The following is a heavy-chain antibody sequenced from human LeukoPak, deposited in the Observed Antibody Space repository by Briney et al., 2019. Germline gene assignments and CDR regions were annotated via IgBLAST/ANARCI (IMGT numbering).Heavy chain of an antibody. CDR3: ARGGSSWYGLANKKKNWFDP. Sequence: SVKVSCKASEGTFSSYTISWVRQAPGQGLEWMGRIIPILGIANYAQKFQGRVTITADKSTSTAYMELSSLRSEDTAVYYCARGGSSWYGLANKKKNWFDPWGQGTLVTVSS. V-gene: IGHV1-69*02. D-gene: IGHD6-13*01. CDR2: IIPILGIA. CDR1: EGTFSSYT. J-gene: IGHJ5*02.